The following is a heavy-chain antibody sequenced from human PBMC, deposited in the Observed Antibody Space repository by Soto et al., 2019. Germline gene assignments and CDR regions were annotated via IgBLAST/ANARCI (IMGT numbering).Heavy chain of an antibody. D-gene: IGHD6-19*01. J-gene: IGHJ4*02. V-gene: IGHV3-11*01. CDR2: ISSSGSTI. CDR1: GFTFSDYY. Sequence: GGSLRLSCAASGFTFSDYYMSWIRQAPGKGLEWVSYISSSGSTIYYADSVKGRFTISRDNAKNSLYLQMNSLRAEDTAVYYCARYRSIAVAGDTPRLGYWGQGTLVTVSS. CDR3: ARYRSIAVAGDTPRLGY.